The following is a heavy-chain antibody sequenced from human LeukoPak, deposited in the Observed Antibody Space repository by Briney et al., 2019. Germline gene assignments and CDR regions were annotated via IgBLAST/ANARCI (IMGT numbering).Heavy chain of an antibody. D-gene: IGHD3-10*01. CDR3: ARAGRRITMVRGVKFDP. J-gene: IGHJ5*02. Sequence: SETLSLTCAVYGASFSGYYWSWIRQPPGKGLEWIGEINHSGSTNYNPSLKSRVTISVDTSKNQFSLKLSSVTAADTAVFYSARAGRRITMVRGVKFDPWGQGTLVTVSS. V-gene: IGHV4-34*01. CDR1: GASFSGYY. CDR2: INHSGST.